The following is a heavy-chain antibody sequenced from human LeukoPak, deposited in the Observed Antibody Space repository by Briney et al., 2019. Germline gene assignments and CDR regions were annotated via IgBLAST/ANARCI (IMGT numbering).Heavy chain of an antibody. V-gene: IGHV4-31*03. CDR1: GGSISSGNYH. J-gene: IGHJ4*02. CDR2: IYYSGST. Sequence: SETLSLTCTVSGGSISSGNYHWSWIRQHPGMGLEWIGSIYYSGSTHYNPSLMSRVTMSVDTSKNQFSLKLSSVTAADTAVYHCARDGGSSDWYFDYWGQGTLVTVSS. CDR3: ARDGGSSDWYFDY. D-gene: IGHD2-2*01.